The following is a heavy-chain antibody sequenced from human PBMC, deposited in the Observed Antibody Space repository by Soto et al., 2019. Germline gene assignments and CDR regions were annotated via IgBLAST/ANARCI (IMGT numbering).Heavy chain of an antibody. CDR1: GFTFSSYA. Sequence: PGGSLRLSCAASGFTFSSYAMHWVRQAPGKGLEWVAVISYDGSNKYYADSVKGRFTISRDNSKNTLYLQMNSLRAEDTAVYYCARSKQWPSDGMDVWGKGTTVTAPQ. CDR3: ARSKQWPSDGMDV. D-gene: IGHD6-19*01. J-gene: IGHJ6*04. CDR2: ISYDGSNK. V-gene: IGHV3-30-3*01.